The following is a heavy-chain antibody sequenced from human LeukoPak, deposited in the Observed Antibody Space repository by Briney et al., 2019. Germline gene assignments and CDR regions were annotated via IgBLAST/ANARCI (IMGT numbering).Heavy chain of an antibody. CDR3: ARLRYSSSWYAREYYFDY. D-gene: IGHD6-13*01. CDR1: GGSISSSSYY. Sequence: SETLSLTCTVSGGSISSSSYYWGWIRQPPGKGLEWIGSIYYSGSTYYNPSLKSRVTISVDTSKNQFSLKLSSVTAADTAVYYCARLRYSSSWYAREYYFDYWGQGTLVTVSS. V-gene: IGHV4-39*01. J-gene: IGHJ4*02. CDR2: IYYSGST.